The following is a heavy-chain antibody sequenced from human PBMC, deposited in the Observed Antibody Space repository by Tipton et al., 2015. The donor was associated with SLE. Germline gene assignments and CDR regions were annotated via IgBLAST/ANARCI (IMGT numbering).Heavy chain of an antibody. J-gene: IGHJ4*02. CDR1: GVSISNYY. Sequence: LRLSCYVTGVSISNYYWTWIRQSPGKGLEWIGNVYKNYNPSLESRVTISVDTSRKQFSLKLSSVTAADTAVYYCARHPKRESGSQFLFDYWGQGTLVTVSS. V-gene: IGHV4-59*08. D-gene: IGHD2-21*01. CDR2: VYKN. CDR3: ARHPKRESGSQFLFDY.